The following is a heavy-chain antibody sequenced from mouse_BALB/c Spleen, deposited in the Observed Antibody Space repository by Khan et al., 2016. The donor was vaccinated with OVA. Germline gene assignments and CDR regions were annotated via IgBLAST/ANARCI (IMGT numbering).Heavy chain of an antibody. CDR2: INPSTGYT. CDR1: GYTFINYW. Sequence: VQLQQSGAELAKPGASVKMSCKASGYTFINYWILWIKQRHGQGLEWIGYINPSTGYTKYNQKFKDKATLTADKSSSTAYMQLSSLTSEDSAGYYCARTHERWGQGTTLTVSA. CDR3: ARTHER. J-gene: IGHJ2*01. V-gene: IGHV1-7*01.